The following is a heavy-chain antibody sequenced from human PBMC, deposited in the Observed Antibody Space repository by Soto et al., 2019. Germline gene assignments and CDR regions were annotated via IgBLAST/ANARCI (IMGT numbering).Heavy chain of an antibody. J-gene: IGHJ4*02. CDR2: ISYDGSNK. CDR3: AEAIRGSCYYFDY. V-gene: IGHV3-30*18. CDR1: GFTFSSYG. D-gene: IGHD1-26*01. Sequence: GGPLRLSCAASGFTFSSYGIHWVRQAPGKGLEWVAVISYDGSNKYYADSVKGRFTISRDNSKNTLYLQMNSLRAEDTAVYYCAEAIRGSCYYFDYWGQGTLVTVSS.